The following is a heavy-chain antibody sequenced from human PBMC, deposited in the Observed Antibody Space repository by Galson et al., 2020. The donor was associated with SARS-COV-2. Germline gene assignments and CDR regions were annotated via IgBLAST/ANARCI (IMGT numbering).Heavy chain of an antibody. CDR3: ARDGGWGDTTFDY. V-gene: IGHV4-31*03. CDR2: IYYSGST. D-gene: IGHD1-26*01. J-gene: IGHJ4*02. Sequence: SETLSLTCTVSGGSISSGGYYWSWIRQHPGKGLEWIGYIYYSGSTYYNPSLNSRVTISVDTSKNQFSLKLSSVTAADTAVYYCARDGGWGDTTFDYWGQGTLVTVSS. CDR1: GGSISSGGYY.